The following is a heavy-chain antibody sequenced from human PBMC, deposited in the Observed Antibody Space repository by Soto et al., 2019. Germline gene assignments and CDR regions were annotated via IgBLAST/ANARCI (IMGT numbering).Heavy chain of an antibody. Sequence: PSETLSLTCAVSGYSISSGYYWGWIRQPPGKGLEWIGSIYHSGSTYYNPSLKSRVTISVDTSKNQFSLKLSSVTAADTAVYYCARAVTTVPPSNWFDPWGQGTLVTVSS. CDR2: IYHSGST. J-gene: IGHJ5*02. CDR1: GYSISSGYY. CDR3: ARAVTTVPPSNWFDP. D-gene: IGHD4-4*01. V-gene: IGHV4-38-2*01.